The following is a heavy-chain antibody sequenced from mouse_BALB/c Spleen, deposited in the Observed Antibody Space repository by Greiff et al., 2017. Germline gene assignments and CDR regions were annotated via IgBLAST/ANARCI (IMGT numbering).Heavy chain of an antibody. D-gene: IGHD2-14*01. CDR2: IYWDDDK. CDR1: GFSLSTSGMG. Sequence: QVTLKVSGPGILQPSQTLSLTCSFSGFSLSTSGMGVSWIRQPSGKGLEWLAHIYWDDDKRYNPSLKSRLTISKDTSSNQVFLKITSVDTADTATYYCARRAWGTFDYWGQGTTLTVSS. CDR3: ARRAWGTFDY. J-gene: IGHJ2*01. V-gene: IGHV8-12*01.